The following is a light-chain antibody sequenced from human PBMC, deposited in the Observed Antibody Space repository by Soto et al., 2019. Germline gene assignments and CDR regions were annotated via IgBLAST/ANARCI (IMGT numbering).Light chain of an antibody. CDR2: RNN. CDR3: AAWDDSLSGSGV. CDR1: SSNIGSNY. Sequence: QSVLTQPPSASGTPGQRLTISCSGSSSNIGSNYVYWYQQLPGTAPKLLIYRNNQRPSGVPDRFSGSKSGTSASLAISGLRSEDEADYYCAAWDDSLSGSGVFGGGTKLTVL. J-gene: IGLJ2*01. V-gene: IGLV1-47*01.